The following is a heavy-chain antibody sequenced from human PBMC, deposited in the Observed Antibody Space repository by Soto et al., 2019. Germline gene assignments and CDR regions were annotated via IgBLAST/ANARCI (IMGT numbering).Heavy chain of an antibody. D-gene: IGHD5-12*01. CDR2: ISGSGGST. V-gene: IGHV3-23*01. CDR3: AKDLPEYSGYEGGGGYYFDY. CDR1: GFTFSSYA. J-gene: IGHJ4*02. Sequence: EVQLLESGGGLVQPGGSLRLSCAASGFTFSSYAMSWVRQAPGKGLEWVSAISGSGGSTYYADSVTGRFTISRDNYKNTLYLQMNNRRAEDTAVYYCAKDLPEYSGYEGGGGYYFDYWGQGTLVTVSS.